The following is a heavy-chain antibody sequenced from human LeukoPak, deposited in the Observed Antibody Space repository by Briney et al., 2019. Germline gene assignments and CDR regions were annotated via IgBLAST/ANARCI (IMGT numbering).Heavy chain of an antibody. CDR2: INHSGST. CDR1: GGSFSGYY. CDR3: ARDSGAYCGGDCYPTAGNYFDY. V-gene: IGHV4-34*01. D-gene: IGHD2-21*02. J-gene: IGHJ4*02. Sequence: SETLSLTCAVYGGSFSGYYWSWIRQPPGKGLEWIGEINHSGSTNYNPSLKSRVTISVDTSKNQFSLKLSSVTAADTAVYYCARDSGAYCGGDCYPTAGNYFDYWGQGTPVTVSS.